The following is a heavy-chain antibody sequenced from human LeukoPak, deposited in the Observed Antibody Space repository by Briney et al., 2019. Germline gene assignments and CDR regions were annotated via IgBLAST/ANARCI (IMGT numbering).Heavy chain of an antibody. V-gene: IGHV1-69*05. CDR2: IIPIFGTA. D-gene: IGHD3-10*01. CDR1: GGTFSSYA. J-gene: IGHJ4*02. CDR3: ARLGWRYYGSGSYFY. Sequence: SVKVSCKASGGTFSSYAISWVRQAPGQGLEWMGGIIPIFGTANYAQKFQGRVTITTDESTSTAYMELSSLRSEDTAVYYCARLGWRYYGSGSYFYWGQGTLVTVSS.